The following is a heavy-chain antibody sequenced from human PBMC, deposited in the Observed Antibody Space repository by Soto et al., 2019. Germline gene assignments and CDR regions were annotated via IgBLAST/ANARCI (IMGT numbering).Heavy chain of an antibody. CDR1: GGSLRGFF. CDR3: AILSYQMSIGLDV. J-gene: IGHJ6*02. CDR2: INHGGST. Sequence: QVQLQQWGAGLLKPSETLSLSCAVYGGSLRGFFWSWIRQPPGKGLEWIGEINHGGSTNYNPSLKSLVVISVRTSKDLFSLTVTSVTAAATAVYYCAILSYQMSIGLDVWGQGTTVTVSS. D-gene: IGHD2-2*01. V-gene: IGHV4-34*01.